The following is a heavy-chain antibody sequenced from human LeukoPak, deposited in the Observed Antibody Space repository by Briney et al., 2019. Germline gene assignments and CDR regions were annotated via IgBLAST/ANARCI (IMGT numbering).Heavy chain of an antibody. CDR2: IKQDGSDK. CDR1: GFTFGTYW. J-gene: IGHJ4*02. V-gene: IGHV3-7*05. CDR3: ARDLDY. Sequence: GGSLRLSCTASGFTFGTYWMSWVRQAPGKGLEWVANIKQDGSDKYYVDSVRGRFTISRDNAKNSLYLQMNSLTAEDKAVYYCARDLDYWGQGTLVTVSS.